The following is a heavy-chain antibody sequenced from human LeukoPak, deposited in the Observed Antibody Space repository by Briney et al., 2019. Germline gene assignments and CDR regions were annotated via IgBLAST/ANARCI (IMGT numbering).Heavy chain of an antibody. CDR1: GFSFNRYS. J-gene: IGHJ4*02. CDR2: ISSSSSYI. CDR3: ARSYCDYLDY. D-gene: IGHD1-26*01. Sequence: GGSLRLSCAASGFSFNRYSMNWVRQAPGKGLEWVSSISSSSSYIYYADSVKGRFTISRDNAKNSLYLQMNSLRAEDTAVYYCARSYCDYLDYWGQGTLVTVSS. V-gene: IGHV3-21*01.